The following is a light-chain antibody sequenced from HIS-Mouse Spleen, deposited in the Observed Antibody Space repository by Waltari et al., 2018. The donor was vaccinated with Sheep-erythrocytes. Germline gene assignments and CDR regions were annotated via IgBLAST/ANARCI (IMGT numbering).Light chain of an antibody. Sequence: QSALTQPASASGSPGQSITISCTGTSSDVGSYNLVSWYQPHPGKAPKLMIYEGSKRPSGVSNRFSGSKSGNTASLTISGLQAEDEADYYCCSYAGSSTPWVFGGGTKLTVL. CDR2: EGS. CDR3: CSYAGSSTPWV. V-gene: IGLV2-23*01. J-gene: IGLJ3*02. CDR1: SSDVGSYNL.